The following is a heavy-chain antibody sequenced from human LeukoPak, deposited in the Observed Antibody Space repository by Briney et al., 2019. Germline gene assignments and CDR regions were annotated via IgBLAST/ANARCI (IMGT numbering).Heavy chain of an antibody. Sequence: GRSLRLSCAASGFTFSSYCMHWVRQAPGKGLEWVAVIWYDGSNKYYADSVKGRFTISRDNSKNTLYLQMNSLRAEDTAVYYCARDRGGYSSGELDYWGQGTLVTVPS. D-gene: IGHD6-19*01. J-gene: IGHJ4*02. CDR1: GFTFSSYC. V-gene: IGHV3-33*01. CDR3: ARDRGGYSSGELDY. CDR2: IWYDGSNK.